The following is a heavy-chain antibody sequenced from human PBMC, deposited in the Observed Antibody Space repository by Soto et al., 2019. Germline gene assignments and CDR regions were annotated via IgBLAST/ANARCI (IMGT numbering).Heavy chain of an antibody. V-gene: IGHV1-3*01. D-gene: IGHD3-9*01. Sequence: GASVKVSCKASGYTFTSYDINWVRQATGQRLEWMGWINAGNGNTKYSQKFQGRVTITRDTSASTAYMELSSLRSEDTAVYYCARDLGATILFDYWGQGTLVTVSS. CDR3: ARDLGATILFDY. CDR1: GYTFTSYD. J-gene: IGHJ4*02. CDR2: INAGNGNT.